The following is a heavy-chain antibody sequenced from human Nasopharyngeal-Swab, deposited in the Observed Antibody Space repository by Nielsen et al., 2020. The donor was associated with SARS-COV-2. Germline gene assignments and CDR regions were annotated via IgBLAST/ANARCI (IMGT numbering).Heavy chain of an antibody. D-gene: IGHD3-3*01. Sequence: ASVKVSCKASGYTFTHYGVSWVRQAPGQGLERMGWITPYNDNPRYAHKFAGRLTLTTDASTRTGYMELRSLRSDDTAVYYCARDIEEWLVVPSLSFDYWGQGTLVTVSS. CDR2: ITPYNDNP. V-gene: IGHV1-18*01. CDR3: ARDIEEWLVVPSLSFDY. CDR1: GYTFTHYG. J-gene: IGHJ4*02.